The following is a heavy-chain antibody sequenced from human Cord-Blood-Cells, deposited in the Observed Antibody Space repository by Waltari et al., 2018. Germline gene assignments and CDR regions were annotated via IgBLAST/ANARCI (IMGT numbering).Heavy chain of an antibody. Sequence: QVQLQESGPGLVKPSETLSLTCTVSGGSISSYYWSWIRQPPGKGLEWIGYIYYSGSTNYNPSLKSRVTISVDTSKTQFALMLSSGTAADTAVYYCARGNDILTGYFDYWGQGTLVTVSS. V-gene: IGHV4-59*01. CDR1: GGSISSYY. J-gene: IGHJ4*02. CDR2: IYYSGST. D-gene: IGHD3-9*01. CDR3: ARGNDILTGYFDY.